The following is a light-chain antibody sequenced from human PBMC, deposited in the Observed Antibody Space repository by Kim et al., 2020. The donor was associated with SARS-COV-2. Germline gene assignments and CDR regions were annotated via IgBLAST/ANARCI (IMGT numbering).Light chain of an antibody. J-gene: IGKJ2*01. CDR1: QDITNY. Sequence: SASVGDRVTISCQASQDITNYLNWYQQKPGKAPKLLIYDASNLETGVPSRFSGSGSGTDFPFTISSLQPEDIATYYCQKYDNLPYTFGQGTKLEI. CDR2: DAS. CDR3: QKYDNLPYT. V-gene: IGKV1-33*01.